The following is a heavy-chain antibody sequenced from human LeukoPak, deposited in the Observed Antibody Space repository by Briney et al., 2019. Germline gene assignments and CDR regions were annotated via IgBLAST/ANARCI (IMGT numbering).Heavy chain of an antibody. CDR2: INHSGST. V-gene: IGHV4-34*01. Sequence: SETLSLTCAVYGGSFSGYYWSWIRQPPGKGLEWIGEINHSGSTNYNPSLKSRVTISVDTSKNQFSLKLSSVTAADTAVYYCAREGDSSGSGMGVDAFDIWGQGTMVTVSS. CDR1: GGSFSGYY. D-gene: IGHD3-10*01. J-gene: IGHJ3*02. CDR3: AREGDSSGSGMGVDAFDI.